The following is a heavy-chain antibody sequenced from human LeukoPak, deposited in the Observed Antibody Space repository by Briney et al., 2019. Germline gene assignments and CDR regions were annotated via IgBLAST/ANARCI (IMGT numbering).Heavy chain of an antibody. D-gene: IGHD4-17*01. CDR3: AREMTTLTTPLGY. CDR1: GYTLTELS. J-gene: IGHJ4*02. Sequence: ASVKVSCKVSGYTLTELSMHWVRQAPGQGLEWMGRINPNSGGTNYAQRFEGRVTMTRDTSISTAYMELSRLRSDDTAVYYCAREMTTLTTPLGYWGQGTLVTVSS. V-gene: IGHV1-2*06. CDR2: INPNSGGT.